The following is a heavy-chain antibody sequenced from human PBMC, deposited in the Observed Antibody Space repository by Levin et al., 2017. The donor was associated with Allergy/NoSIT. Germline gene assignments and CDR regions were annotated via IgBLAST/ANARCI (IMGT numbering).Heavy chain of an antibody. CDR3: ARDRLYDILTGYYIDY. J-gene: IGHJ4*02. D-gene: IGHD3-9*01. V-gene: IGHV1-46*01. CDR1: GYTFTSYY. CDR2: INPSGGST. Sequence: GESLKISCKASGYTFTSYYMHWVRQAPGQGLEWMGIINPSGGSTSYAQKFQGRVTMTRDTSTSTVYMELSSLRSEDTAVYYCARDRLYDILTGYYIDYWGQGTLVTVSS.